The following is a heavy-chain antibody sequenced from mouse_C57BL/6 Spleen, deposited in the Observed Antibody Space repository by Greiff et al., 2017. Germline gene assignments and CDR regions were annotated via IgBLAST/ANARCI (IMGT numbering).Heavy chain of an antibody. CDR2: IHPNSGST. CDR1: GYTFTSYW. Sequence: QVQLKQPGAELVKPGASVKLSCKASGYTFTSYWMHWVKQRPGQGLEWIGMIHPNSGSTNYNEKFKSKATLTVDKSSSTAYMQLSSLTSEDSAVYYCARRKDYGSFDYWGQGTTLTVSS. D-gene: IGHD2-1*01. CDR3: ARRKDYGSFDY. J-gene: IGHJ2*01. V-gene: IGHV1-64*01.